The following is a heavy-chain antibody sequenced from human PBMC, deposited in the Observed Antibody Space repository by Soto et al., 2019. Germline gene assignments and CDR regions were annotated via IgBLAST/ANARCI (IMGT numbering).Heavy chain of an antibody. CDR3: ARMIGTYYVPDY. V-gene: IGHV4-31*03. Sequence: QVQLQESGPRLVEASQTLSLTCTVSNASLTSSGYYWSWVRQPPGKRLEWIGYIYHSGSTFYSPSLQSRLTMSGDTSNNQFSLTLSSVTAADTAVYHCARMIGTYYVPDYWGQGTLVTVSS. CDR2: IYHSGST. CDR1: NASLTSSGYY. J-gene: IGHJ4*02. D-gene: IGHD1-26*01.